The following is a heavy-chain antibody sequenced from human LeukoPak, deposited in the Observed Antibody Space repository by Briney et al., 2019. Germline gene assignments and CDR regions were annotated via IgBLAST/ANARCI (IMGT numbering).Heavy chain of an antibody. Sequence: GGSLRLSCAASGFTFDDYAMHWVRQVPGKGLEWVSGISWNSNNIAYADSVKGRFTISRDNAKNSLYLQMNGLRLEDMALYYCAKSSSPMVVVVISDSYFDLWGRGTLVAVSS. J-gene: IGHJ2*01. D-gene: IGHD3-22*01. CDR1: GFTFDDYA. CDR2: ISWNSNNI. CDR3: AKSSSPMVVVVISDSYFDL. V-gene: IGHV3-9*03.